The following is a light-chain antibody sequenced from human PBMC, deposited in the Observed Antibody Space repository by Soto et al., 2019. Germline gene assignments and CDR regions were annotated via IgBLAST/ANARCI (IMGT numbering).Light chain of an antibody. J-gene: IGKJ1*01. Sequence: ETMMTQSPATLSASPWERVTLSCRATQSVTYNLAWYQQKPGQAPRLLIYGASTRATGIPARFSGRGSGTEFTLTITSLQSEDFAVYYCQQYNDWLRTFGQGTKVDIK. V-gene: IGKV3-15*01. CDR1: QSVTYN. CDR2: GAS. CDR3: QQYNDWLRT.